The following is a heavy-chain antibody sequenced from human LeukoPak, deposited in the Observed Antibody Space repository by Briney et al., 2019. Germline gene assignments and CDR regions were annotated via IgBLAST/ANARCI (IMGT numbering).Heavy chain of an antibody. CDR2: TYYRSKWYK. Sequence: SQTLSLTCAISGDSVYSNSAAWNWIRQSPSRGLEWLGRTYYRSKWYKDYAVSVKSRITINPDTSKNQFSLQLNSVTPADTAVYYCARDRNGDYGTEPHFDYWGQGTLVTVSS. CDR1: GDSVYSNSAA. D-gene: IGHD4-17*01. J-gene: IGHJ4*02. CDR3: ARDRNGDYGTEPHFDY. V-gene: IGHV6-1*01.